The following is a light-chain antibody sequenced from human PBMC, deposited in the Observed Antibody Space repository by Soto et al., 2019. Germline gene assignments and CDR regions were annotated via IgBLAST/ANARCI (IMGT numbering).Light chain of an antibody. CDR1: QSVRSDY. CDR2: GIS. V-gene: IGKV3-20*01. J-gene: IGKJ4*01. Sequence: PGDRATLSCRASQSVRSDYFAWYQQKPGQAPRVIIFGISTRATAIPDRFSGSGSGTDFTLTISRLEPDDFALYYCQQYGNSPLTFGGGTKVEMK. CDR3: QQYGNSPLT.